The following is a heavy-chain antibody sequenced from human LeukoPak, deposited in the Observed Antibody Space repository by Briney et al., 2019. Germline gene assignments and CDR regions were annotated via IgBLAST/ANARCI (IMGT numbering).Heavy chain of an antibody. D-gene: IGHD6-19*01. CDR2: TIPIFGTA. CDR1: GGTFSSYA. Sequence: ASVKVSCKASGGTFSSYAISWVRQAPGQGLEWMGGTIPIFGTANYAQKFQGRVTITADESTSTAYMELSSLRSEDTAVYYCARTASGYSSGWYWYFDYWGQGTLVTVSS. J-gene: IGHJ4*02. CDR3: ARTASGYSSGWYWYFDY. V-gene: IGHV1-69*01.